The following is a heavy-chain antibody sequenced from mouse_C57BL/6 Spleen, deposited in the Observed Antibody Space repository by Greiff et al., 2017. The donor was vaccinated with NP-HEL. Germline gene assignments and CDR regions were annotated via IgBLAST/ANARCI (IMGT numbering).Heavy chain of an antibody. CDR2: ISSGGSYT. Sequence: EVHLVESGGDLVKPGGSLKLSCAASGFTFSSYGMSWVRQTPDKRLEWVATISSGGSYTYYPDSVKGRFTISRDNAKNTLYLQMSSLKSEDTAMYDCARQGGSSPWFAYWGQGTLVTVSA. CDR1: GFTFSSYG. CDR3: ARQGGSSPWFAY. D-gene: IGHD1-1*01. J-gene: IGHJ3*01. V-gene: IGHV5-6*01.